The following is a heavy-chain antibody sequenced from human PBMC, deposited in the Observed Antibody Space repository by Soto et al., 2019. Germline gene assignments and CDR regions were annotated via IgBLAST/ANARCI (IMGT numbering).Heavy chain of an antibody. CDR2: FIAMLGTP. Sequence: PGKVSCKASGGTFGSQGIAWVRQAPGQGLEWMGGFIAMLGTPTYAKKVQGRATITADESLTSSYLELRSLRSEDTAVYFCARTATANFDSRGQDDVLTVSS. CDR3: ARTATANFDS. CDR1: GGTFGSQG. J-gene: IGHJ5*01. D-gene: IGHD5-12*01. V-gene: IGHV1-69*13.